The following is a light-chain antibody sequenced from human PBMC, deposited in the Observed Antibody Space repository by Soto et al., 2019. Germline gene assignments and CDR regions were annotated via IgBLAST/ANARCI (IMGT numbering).Light chain of an antibody. CDR2: DVS. CDR1: QSVSGF. J-gene: IGKJ1*01. V-gene: IGKV1-5*01. Sequence: DIQMTQSPSTLSASVGDRVTISCRASQSVSGFLAWYQQKPGKGPRLMIYDVSTLESGVPSRFSGSGFGTEFTLTISSLQPDDFATYYCHQYNSYSPWTFGQGTKVAI. CDR3: HQYNSYSPWT.